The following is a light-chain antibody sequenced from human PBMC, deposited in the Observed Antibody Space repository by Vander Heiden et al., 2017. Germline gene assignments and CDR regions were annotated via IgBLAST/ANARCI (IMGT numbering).Light chain of an antibody. CDR1: QGINNQ. CDR2: DAS. V-gene: IGKV3-11*01. Sequence: EIVLTQSPATLSLSPGERATLSCRASQGINNQLAWYQQKPGQAPRLLTHDASNRATGIPARFSGTWSGTNFTLTISSLEPEDFAVYYCQQRSTWPPTTFGQGTRLEIK. J-gene: IGKJ5*01. CDR3: QQRSTWPPTT.